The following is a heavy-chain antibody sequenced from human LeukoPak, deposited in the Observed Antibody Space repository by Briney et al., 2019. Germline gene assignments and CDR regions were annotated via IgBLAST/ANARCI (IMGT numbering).Heavy chain of an antibody. CDR3: AADPFGVAVYYYYYGMDV. D-gene: IGHD3-3*01. CDR1: GYTFTSYD. Sequence: AASVKVSCKASGYTFTSYDINWVRQATGQGLEWMGWMNPNSGNTGYAQKFQGRVTMTRNTSISTAYMELSSLRSEDTAVYYCAADPFGVAVYYYYYGMDVWGQGTTVTVSS. J-gene: IGHJ6*02. CDR2: MNPNSGNT. V-gene: IGHV1-8*01.